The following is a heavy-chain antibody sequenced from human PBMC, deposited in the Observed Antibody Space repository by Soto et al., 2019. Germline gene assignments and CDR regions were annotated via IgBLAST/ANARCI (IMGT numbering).Heavy chain of an antibody. Sequence: SETLSLTCTVSGGSITSGGSFWSWIRQHPGKGPEWIAFIGYSGATSYNPSLASRVTISADTYKSQFSLDLRSVTAADTAVYYCARGGASSKWFAPWGQGTLVTVSS. J-gene: IGHJ5*02. CDR3: ARGGASSKWFAP. D-gene: IGHD2-15*01. CDR2: IGYSGAT. V-gene: IGHV4-31*03. CDR1: GGSITSGGSF.